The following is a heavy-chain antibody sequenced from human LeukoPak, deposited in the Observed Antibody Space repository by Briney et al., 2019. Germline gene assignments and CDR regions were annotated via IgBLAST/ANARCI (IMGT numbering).Heavy chain of an antibody. CDR2: ISAYNGNT. D-gene: IGHD3-16*01. CDR3: TGDKKVMRSEVLFFP. V-gene: IGHV1-18*01. CDR1: GSTFTSYG. J-gene: IGHJ5*02. Sequence: ASVTVSFKASGSTFTSYGISWVRQAPGQGLEWMGWISAYNGNTNYAQKLQGRVTMTTDTSTTTAYMELRSLRSDDRALHYGTGDKKVMRSEVLFFPWGERALFTLSS.